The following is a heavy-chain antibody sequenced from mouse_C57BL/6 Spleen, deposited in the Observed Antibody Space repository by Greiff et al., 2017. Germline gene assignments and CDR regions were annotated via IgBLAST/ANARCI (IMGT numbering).Heavy chain of an antibody. Sequence: VQLQQSGAELVRPGTSVKVSCKASGYAFTNYLIEWVKQRPGQGLEWIGVINPETGGTAYNQKFKGKAILTADKSSSTAYMELRSLTSEDSAVYYCTRSDAMDYWGQGTSVTVSS. J-gene: IGHJ4*01. CDR1: GYAFTNYL. CDR2: INPETGGT. CDR3: TRSDAMDY. V-gene: IGHV1-54*01.